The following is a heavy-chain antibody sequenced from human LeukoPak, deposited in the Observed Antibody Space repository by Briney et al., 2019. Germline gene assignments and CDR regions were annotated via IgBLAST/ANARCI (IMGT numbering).Heavy chain of an antibody. D-gene: IGHD2-15*01. Sequence: GASVKVSCKASGYTFSSYGISWVRQAPGQGIEWLGYISAYNGNTNYAQKVQGRITMTTDTSTSTAYMEMRSLRSDDTAVYYCARDCSGSSCYWIHWGQGTLVTVSS. J-gene: IGHJ4*02. V-gene: IGHV1-18*01. CDR1: GYTFSSYG. CDR2: ISAYNGNT. CDR3: ARDCSGSSCYWIH.